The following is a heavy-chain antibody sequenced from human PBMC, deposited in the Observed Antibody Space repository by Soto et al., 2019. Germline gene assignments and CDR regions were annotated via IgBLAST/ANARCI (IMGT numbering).Heavy chain of an antibody. J-gene: IGHJ5*02. Sequence: VKVSCKASGGTFSSYAISWVRQAPGQGLEWMGGIIPIFGTANYAQKFQGRVTITADESTSTAYMELSRLRSEDTAVYYCARGGRVLPPWSWFDPWGQGPLVTVSS. D-gene: IGHD3-10*01. CDR1: GGTFSSYA. CDR2: IIPIFGTA. V-gene: IGHV1-69*01. CDR3: ARGGRVLPPWSWFDP.